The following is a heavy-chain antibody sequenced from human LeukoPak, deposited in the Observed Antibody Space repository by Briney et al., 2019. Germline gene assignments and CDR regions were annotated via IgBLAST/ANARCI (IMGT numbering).Heavy chain of an antibody. D-gene: IGHD6-13*01. CDR3: ARIAAAAPNTFDI. CDR2: INPNSGGT. V-gene: IGHV1-2*04. CDR1: GYTFNGYY. Sequence: ASVKVSCKASGYTFNGYYMHWVRQAPGQGLEWMGWINPNSGGTNYAQKFQGWVTMTRDTSISTAYMELSRLRSDDTAVYYCARIAAAAPNTFDIWGQGTMVTVSS. J-gene: IGHJ3*02.